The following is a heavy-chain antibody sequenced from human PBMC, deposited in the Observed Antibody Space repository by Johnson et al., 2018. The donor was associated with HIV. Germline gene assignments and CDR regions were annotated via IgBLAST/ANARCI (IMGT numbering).Heavy chain of an antibody. Sequence: VQLVESGGGVVQPGRSLRLSCAASGFTFSSYAMSWVRQAPGKGLEWVSAISGSGGSTYYADSVKGRFTISRDNSKNTLYLQMNSLRAEDTAVYYCAKDYPTSNWAVPDAFDIWGQGTMVTVSS. CDR1: GFTFSSYA. J-gene: IGHJ3*02. D-gene: IGHD7-27*01. CDR2: ISGSGGST. CDR3: AKDYPTSNWAVPDAFDI. V-gene: IGHV3-23*04.